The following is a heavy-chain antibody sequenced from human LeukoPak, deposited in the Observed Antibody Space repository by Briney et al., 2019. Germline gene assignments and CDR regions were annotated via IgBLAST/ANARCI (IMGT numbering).Heavy chain of an antibody. D-gene: IGHD3-22*01. CDR1: GFTFDDYG. Sequence: SPGGSLRLSCAASGFTFDDYGMSWVRHAPGKGLEWVSGINWNGGSIGYADSVKGRFTISRDNAKNSLYLQMNSLRAEDTALYYCARDHYYDSLWGAFDIWGQGTMVTVSS. CDR2: INWNGGSI. J-gene: IGHJ3*02. V-gene: IGHV3-20*04. CDR3: ARDHYYDSLWGAFDI.